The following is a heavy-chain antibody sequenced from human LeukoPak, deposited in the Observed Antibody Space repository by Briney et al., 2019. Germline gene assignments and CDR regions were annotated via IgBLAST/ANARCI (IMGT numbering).Heavy chain of an antibody. Sequence: ASVKVSCKVSGYTLTELSMHWVRQAPGKGLEWMGGFDPEDGETIYAQKFQGRVTMTEDASTDTAYMELSSLRSEDTAVYYCATAILESHLLGFDYWGQGTLVTVSS. J-gene: IGHJ4*02. D-gene: IGHD1-1*01. CDR3: ATAILESHLLGFDY. V-gene: IGHV1-24*01. CDR2: FDPEDGET. CDR1: GYTLTELS.